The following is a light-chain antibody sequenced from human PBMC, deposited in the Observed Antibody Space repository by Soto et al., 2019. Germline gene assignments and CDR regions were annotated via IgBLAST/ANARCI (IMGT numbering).Light chain of an antibody. CDR3: QQGHSTPYT. CDR1: QNIRNY. Sequence: DIQMTQSPSSLSASVGDRVTITCRASQNIRNYLNWYQQKPGDAPKLLIYAASTLQVAVPSRFSGSGSGTDFTRTISSLQPEDFATYHCQQGHSTPYTFGQGSRLEI. J-gene: IGKJ2*01. CDR2: AAS. V-gene: IGKV1-39*01.